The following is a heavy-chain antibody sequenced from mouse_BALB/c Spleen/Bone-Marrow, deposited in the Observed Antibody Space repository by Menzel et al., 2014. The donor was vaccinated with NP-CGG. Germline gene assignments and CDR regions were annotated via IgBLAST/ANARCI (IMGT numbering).Heavy chain of an antibody. CDR3: AYGSSYDYFDY. V-gene: IGHV14-3*02. CDR2: IDPANGNT. J-gene: IGHJ2*01. Sequence: VHVKQSGAELVKPGASVKLSCTASGFNIKDTYMHWVKQRPEQGLEWIGRIDPANGNTKYDPKFQGKATITADTSSNTAYLQLSSLTSEDTAVYYCAYGSSYDYFDYWSQGTTLTVSS. CDR1: GFNIKDTY. D-gene: IGHD1-1*01.